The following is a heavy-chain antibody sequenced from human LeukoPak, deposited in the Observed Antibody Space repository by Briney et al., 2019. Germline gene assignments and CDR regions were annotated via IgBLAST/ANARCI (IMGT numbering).Heavy chain of an antibody. J-gene: IGHJ4*02. D-gene: IGHD2-2*01. CDR3: ARDPEWASVVVPAAIDY. V-gene: IGHV3-21*01. CDR1: GFTFSSYS. CDR2: ISSSSSYI. Sequence: GGSLRLSCAASGFTFSSYSMNWVRQAPGKGLEWVSSISSSSSYIYYADSVKGRFTISRDNAKNSLYLQMNSLRAEDTAVYYCARDPEWASVVVPAAIDYWGQGTLVTVPS.